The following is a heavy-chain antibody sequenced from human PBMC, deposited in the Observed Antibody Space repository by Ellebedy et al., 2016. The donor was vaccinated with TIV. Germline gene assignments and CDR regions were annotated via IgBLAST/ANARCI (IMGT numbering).Heavy chain of an antibody. CDR3: ARDRGWVVITGYYFDY. CDR2: INAGNGNT. V-gene: IGHV1-3*01. J-gene: IGHJ4*02. D-gene: IGHD3-22*01. CDR1: GYTFTSYA. Sequence: ASVKVSXXASGYTFTSYAMHWVRQAPGQRLEWMGWINAGNGNTKYSQKFQGRVTITRDTSASTAYMELSSLRSEDTAVYYCARDRGWVVITGYYFDYWGQGTLVTVSS.